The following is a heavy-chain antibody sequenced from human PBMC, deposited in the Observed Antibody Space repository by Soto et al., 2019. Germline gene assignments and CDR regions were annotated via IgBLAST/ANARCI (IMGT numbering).Heavy chain of an antibody. Sequence: SETLSLTCVVSNCSISSGYYWGWIRQSTGKGLEWIASIYRSGTTSYNPSLKSRVTISVDPSKNQFSLMLTAVTAADTAVYYCARTHSGSYYSVFNYWGRG. J-gene: IGHJ4*02. V-gene: IGHV4-38-2*01. D-gene: IGHD1-26*01. CDR3: ARTHSGSYYSVFNY. CDR1: NCSISSGYY. CDR2: IYRSGTT.